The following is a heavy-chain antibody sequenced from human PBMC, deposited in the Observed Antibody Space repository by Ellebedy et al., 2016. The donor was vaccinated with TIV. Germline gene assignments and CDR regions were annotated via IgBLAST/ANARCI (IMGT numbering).Heavy chain of an antibody. CDR2: ISSSSATT. V-gene: IGHV3-48*01. Sequence: GGSLRLSXAASGFSFSTDTMNWVRQAPGKGLEWVSYISSSSATTHYADSVRGRFTISRDNSNNIVYLQMDSMRAEDTALYYCARGRPNYGDFPSWGQGTLVTVSS. D-gene: IGHD3-10*01. CDR1: GFSFSTDT. J-gene: IGHJ1*01. CDR3: ARGRPNYGDFPS.